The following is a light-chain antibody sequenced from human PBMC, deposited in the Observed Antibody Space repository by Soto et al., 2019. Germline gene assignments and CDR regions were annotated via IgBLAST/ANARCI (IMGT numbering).Light chain of an antibody. CDR3: SSYTSSSIVHV. Sequence: QSVLTQPASVSGSPGQSITISCTGTSSDVGGYNYVSWYQQHPGKAPKLMIYDVSNRPSGVSNRFSGSKSGNTASLTISGLQAEDEADYYCSSYTSSSIVHVFGTGTKVTVL. J-gene: IGLJ1*01. V-gene: IGLV2-14*01. CDR2: DVS. CDR1: SSDVGGYNY.